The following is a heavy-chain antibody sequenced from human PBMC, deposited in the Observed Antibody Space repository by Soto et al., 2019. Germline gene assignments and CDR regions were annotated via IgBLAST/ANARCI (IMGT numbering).Heavy chain of an antibody. D-gene: IGHD3-3*01. V-gene: IGHV3-21*01. CDR3: ARKGWSGYYYYAMDV. CDR2: ISSSGTYT. CDR1: GFTFSSYS. Sequence: EVQLVESGGGLVKPGGSLRLSCAASGFTFSSYSMNWVRQAPGKGLEWVSSISSSGTYTYYADSLKGRFTISRDNAKNSLYLQLNSLRAEDTAVYYCARKGWSGYYYYAMDVWGQGTTVTVSS. J-gene: IGHJ6*02.